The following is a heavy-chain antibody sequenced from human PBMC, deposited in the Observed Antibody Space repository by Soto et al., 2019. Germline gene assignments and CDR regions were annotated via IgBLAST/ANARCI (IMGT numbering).Heavy chain of an antibody. CDR2: IVVGSGNT. CDR1: GFTFPSSA. J-gene: IGHJ4*02. D-gene: IGHD1-1*01. CDR3: AADDMTTFI. V-gene: IGHV1-58*01. Sequence: SVKVSCKASGFTFPSSAVQWVRQARGQRLEWIGWIVVGSGNTNSAQKFQERVTFTRDMSTSTVYMELSGLKFEDTAVYYCAADDMTTFIWGQGTLVTVSS.